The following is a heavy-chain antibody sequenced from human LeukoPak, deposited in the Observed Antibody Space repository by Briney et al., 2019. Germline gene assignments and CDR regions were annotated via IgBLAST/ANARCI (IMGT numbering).Heavy chain of an antibody. D-gene: IGHD5-12*01. V-gene: IGHV4-59*01. J-gene: IGHJ4*02. Sequence: PSETLSLTCTVSGGSIRTYYWSWIRQPPGKGLEWIGYISYSGSTNYNPSLNSRITISVDTSKNQFSLKLSSVTAADTAVYYCARGGSGYDSFDYWGQGTPVTVSS. CDR3: ARGGSGYDSFDY. CDR1: GGSIRTYY. CDR2: ISYSGST.